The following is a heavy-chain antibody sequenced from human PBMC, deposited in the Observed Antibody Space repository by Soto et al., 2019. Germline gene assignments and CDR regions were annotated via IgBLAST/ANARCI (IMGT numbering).Heavy chain of an antibody. Sequence: GASVKVSCKASGYTFTSYGISWVRQAPGQGLEWMGWISAYNGNTNYAQKLQGRVTMTTDTSTSTAYMELRSLRSDDTAVYYCARDVGYCSSTSCYIHYYYGMDVWGQGATVTVS. CDR1: GYTFTSYG. J-gene: IGHJ6*02. D-gene: IGHD2-2*02. V-gene: IGHV1-18*01. CDR2: ISAYNGNT. CDR3: ARDVGYCSSTSCYIHYYYGMDV.